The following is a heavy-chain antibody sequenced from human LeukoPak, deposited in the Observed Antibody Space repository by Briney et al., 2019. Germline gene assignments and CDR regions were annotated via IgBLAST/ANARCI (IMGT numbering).Heavy chain of an antibody. CDR2: IYSGGST. Sequence: GGSLRLSCAASGFTFSSYSMNWVRQAPGKGLEWVSVIYSGGSTYYADSVKGRFTISRDNSKNTLYLQMNSLRAEDTAVYYCASLDSSSWYPLDYWGQGTLVTVSS. D-gene: IGHD6-13*01. CDR3: ASLDSSSWYPLDY. J-gene: IGHJ4*02. CDR1: GFTFSSYS. V-gene: IGHV3-53*01.